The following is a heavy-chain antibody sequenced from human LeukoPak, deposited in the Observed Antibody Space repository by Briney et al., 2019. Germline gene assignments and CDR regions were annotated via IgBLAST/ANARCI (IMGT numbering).Heavy chain of an antibody. J-gene: IGHJ4*02. CDR3: ARGQVTDRDYYDSSGIFDY. D-gene: IGHD3-22*01. V-gene: IGHV4-34*01. CDR1: GGSFSGYY. CDR2: INHSGST. Sequence: PSETLSLTRAVYGGSFSGYYWSWIRQPPGKGLEWIGEINHSGSTNYNPSLKSRVTISVDTSKNQFSLKLSSVTAADTAVYYCARGQVTDRDYYDSSGIFDYWGQGTLVTVSS.